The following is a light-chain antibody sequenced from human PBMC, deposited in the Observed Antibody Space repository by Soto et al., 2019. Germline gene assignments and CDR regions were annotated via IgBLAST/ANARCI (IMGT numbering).Light chain of an antibody. Sequence: DIQMTQSPSTLSASVGDRITITCRASQSIRYWLAWHQQKPGKAPQVLIYDASTLQNGVPSRFSGSGFGTEFTLNIISLQPDDFASYYCQQYQGFPYTFGQGTKVEIK. J-gene: IGKJ2*01. CDR1: QSIRYW. CDR3: QQYQGFPYT. CDR2: DAS. V-gene: IGKV1-5*01.